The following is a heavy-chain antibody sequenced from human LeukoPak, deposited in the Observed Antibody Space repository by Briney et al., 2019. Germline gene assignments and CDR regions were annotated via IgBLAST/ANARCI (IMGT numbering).Heavy chain of an antibody. Sequence: GGSLRLSCAASGFTFSSYGMHWVRQAPGKGLEWVAFIRYDGSNKYYADSVKGRFTISRDNSKNTLYLQMNSLRAEDTAVYYCARDSVVVPAAMERADYYYYMDVWGKGTTVTVSS. D-gene: IGHD2-2*01. V-gene: IGHV3-30*02. CDR2: IRYDGSNK. CDR1: GFTFSSYG. CDR3: ARDSVVVPAAMERADYYYYMDV. J-gene: IGHJ6*03.